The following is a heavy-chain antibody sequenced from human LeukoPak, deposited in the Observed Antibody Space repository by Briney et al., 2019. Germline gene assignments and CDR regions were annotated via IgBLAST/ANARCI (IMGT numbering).Heavy chain of an antibody. CDR2: ISAYNGNT. Sequence: GASVKVSCKASGYTFTSYGISWVRQAPGQGLEWMGWISAYNGNTNYAQKLQGRVTMTRDMSTSTVYMELSSLRSEDTAVYYCARVVSHSYYFDYWGQGTLVTVSS. CDR1: GYTFTSYG. D-gene: IGHD1-14*01. CDR3: ARVVSHSYYFDY. J-gene: IGHJ4*02. V-gene: IGHV1-18*01.